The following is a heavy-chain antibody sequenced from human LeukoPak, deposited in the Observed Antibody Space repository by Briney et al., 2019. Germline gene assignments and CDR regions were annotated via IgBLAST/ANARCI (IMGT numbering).Heavy chain of an antibody. D-gene: IGHD5-24*01. V-gene: IGHV3-21*01. CDR3: ARESDGDGYNSFDY. Sequence: GGSLRLSCAASGFTFSSYSMNWVRQAPGKGLEWVSSISSGSSYIYYADSVKGRFTISRDNAKNSLYLQMNSLRAEDTAVYYCARESDGDGYNSFDYWGQGTLATVSS. CDR1: GFTFSSYS. J-gene: IGHJ4*02. CDR2: ISSGSSYI.